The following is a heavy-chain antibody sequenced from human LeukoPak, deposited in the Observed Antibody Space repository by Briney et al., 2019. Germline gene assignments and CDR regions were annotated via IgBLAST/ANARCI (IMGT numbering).Heavy chain of an antibody. CDR2: INPSGGST. V-gene: IGHV1-46*01. CDR3: ARVKGYCGGDCYLGY. D-gene: IGHD2-21*02. J-gene: IGHJ4*02. CDR1: GYTFTSYY. Sequence: ASVKVSCKASGYTFTSYYMHWVRQAPGQGLEWMGIINPSGGSTSYAQKLQGRVTMTRDMSTSTVYMELSSLRSEDTAVYYCARVKGYCGGDCYLGYWGQGTLVTVSS.